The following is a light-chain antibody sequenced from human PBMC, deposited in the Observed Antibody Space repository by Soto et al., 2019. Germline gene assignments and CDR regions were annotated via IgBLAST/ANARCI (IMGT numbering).Light chain of an antibody. CDR1: SSDVGGYNY. J-gene: IGLJ1*01. Sequence: QSVLTQPPSASGSPGQSVTISCTGTSSDVGGYNYVSWYQQHPGKAPKLMIYEVNKRPSGVPDRFSASKSGNTASLTVSGLQAEYEADYYCSSYAGSNILFGTGTKLTVL. V-gene: IGLV2-8*01. CDR2: EVN. CDR3: SSYAGSNIL.